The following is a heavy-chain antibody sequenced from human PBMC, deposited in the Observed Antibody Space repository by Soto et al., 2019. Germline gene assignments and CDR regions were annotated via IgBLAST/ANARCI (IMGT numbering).Heavy chain of an antibody. CDR3: ARGTRALITSFFAY. J-gene: IGHJ4*02. CDR2: VHESGST. Sequence: KTSETLSLTCSVSGDAISNYYWSWIRQTPGRGLEWIGSVHESGSTDYNPSLKGRVIILLHTSKSQFSLNLRSATAADTATYYCARGTRALITSFFAYWGQGIPVTVSS. V-gene: IGHV4-59*01. CDR1: GDAISNYY. D-gene: IGHD3-10*01.